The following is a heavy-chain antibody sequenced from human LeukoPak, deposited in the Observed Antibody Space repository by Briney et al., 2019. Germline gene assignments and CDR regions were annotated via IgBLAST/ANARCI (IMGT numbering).Heavy chain of an antibody. D-gene: IGHD2-21*01. Sequence: GGSLRLSCAASGFTLNSYSMNWVRQAPGKGLEWVSSISSTSTYIYYANSVKGRFTISRDNAKNSLYLQMNSLRVEDTAVYYCARDESGDNDAFDIWGQGTMVTVSS. CDR1: GFTLNSYS. J-gene: IGHJ3*02. V-gene: IGHV3-21*01. CDR2: ISSTSTYI. CDR3: ARDESGDNDAFDI.